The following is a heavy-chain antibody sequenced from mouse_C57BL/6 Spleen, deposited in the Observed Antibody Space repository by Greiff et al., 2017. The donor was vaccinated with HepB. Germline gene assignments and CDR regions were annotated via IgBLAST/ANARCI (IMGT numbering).Heavy chain of an antibody. V-gene: IGHV5-9-1*02. J-gene: IGHJ3*01. CDR1: GFTFSSYA. D-gene: IGHD1-1*01. CDR3: TRDYGGTWFAY. CDR2: ISSGGDYI. Sequence: EVQVVESGEGLVKPGGSLKLSCAASGFTFSSYAMSWVRQTPEKRLEWVAYISSGGDYIYYADPVKGRFTISRDNARNTLYLQMSSLKSEDTAMYYCTRDYGGTWFAYWGQGTLVTVSA.